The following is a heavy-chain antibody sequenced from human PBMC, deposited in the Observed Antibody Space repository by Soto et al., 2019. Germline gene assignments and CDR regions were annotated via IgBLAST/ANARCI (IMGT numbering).Heavy chain of an antibody. D-gene: IGHD3-22*01. CDR2: VDASGNT. CDR1: GHSISADY. Sequence: QVQLQESGPGLVKASETLSLSCTVSGHSISADYWSWIRQPAGKRLGWIGRVDASGNTNYNPSLKSRVNMSVDTSKNQFFLKVRSVTAADTAMYFCARDVGGSVVPHWFDPWGQGALGTVSS. J-gene: IGHJ5*02. CDR3: ARDVGGSVVPHWFDP. V-gene: IGHV4-4*07.